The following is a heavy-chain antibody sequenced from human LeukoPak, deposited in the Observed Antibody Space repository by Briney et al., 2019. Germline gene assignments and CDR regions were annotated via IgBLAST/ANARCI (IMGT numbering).Heavy chain of an antibody. CDR3: ARLSTSVAGGDH. Sequence: GGSLRLSCTASGFSFSTSWMSWVRQTPGKGLEWVANIKRDGSEEYYVDSVKTRFTISRDNAKNSLYLQLNSLIVEDTAVYYCARLSTSVAGGDHWGQGTLVTVSS. D-gene: IGHD6-19*01. CDR2: IKRDGSEE. CDR1: GFSFSTSW. V-gene: IGHV3-7*01. J-gene: IGHJ4*02.